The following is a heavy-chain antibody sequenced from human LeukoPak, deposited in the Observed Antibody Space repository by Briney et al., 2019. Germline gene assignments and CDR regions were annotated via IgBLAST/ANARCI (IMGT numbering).Heavy chain of an antibody. V-gene: IGHV3-7*01. Sequence: GGSLRLSCAASGFTFSRYWMSWVRQVPGKGLEWVANIKQDGSEKSYVDAVKGRFTISRDNAKNSLYLQMNSLRAEDTAVYYCARDGWSPDYWGQGTLVTVSS. CDR1: GFTFSRYW. CDR3: ARDGWSPDY. J-gene: IGHJ4*02. CDR2: IKQDGSEK.